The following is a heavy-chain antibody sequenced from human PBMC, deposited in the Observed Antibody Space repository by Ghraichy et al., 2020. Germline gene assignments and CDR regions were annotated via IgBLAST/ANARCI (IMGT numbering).Heavy chain of an antibody. V-gene: IGHV4-59*01. Sequence: SQTLSLTCSVSGDSMRNYHWSWIRQPPGRGLEWIGFIYFSGHTHYNPSLKSRVTMSIDTSKNQFSPTLRSVTAADRAIYYCARDRARGYYDSGSYNRYYYNYGMDVWGQGTTVTVSS. CDR2: IYFSGHT. J-gene: IGHJ6*02. CDR1: GDSMRNYH. CDR3: ARDRARGYYDSGSYNRYYYNYGMDV. D-gene: IGHD3-10*01.